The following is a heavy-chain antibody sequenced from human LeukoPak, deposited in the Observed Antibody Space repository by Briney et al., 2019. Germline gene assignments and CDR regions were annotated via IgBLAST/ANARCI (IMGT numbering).Heavy chain of an antibody. J-gene: IGHJ4*02. V-gene: IGHV3-23*01. CDR2: ISGSGGST. CDR1: GFTFSSYG. Sequence: PGGSLRLSCAASGFTFSSYGMSWVRQAPGKGLEWVSAISGSGGSTYYADSVKGRFTISRDNSKNTLYLQMNSLRAEDTAVYSCARGTLGGGFGYWGQGTLVTVSS. D-gene: IGHD3-16*01. CDR3: ARGTLGGGFGY.